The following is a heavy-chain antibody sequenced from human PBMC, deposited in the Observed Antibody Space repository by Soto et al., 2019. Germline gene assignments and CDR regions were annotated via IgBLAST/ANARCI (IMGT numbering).Heavy chain of an antibody. CDR1: GFSFGDYW. Sequence: EVQLVESGGALVQRGGSLRLSCAASGFSFGDYWMSWVRQAPGKGLEWVAHMKKDGSEKYYVDSVKGRFTVSRDNTKNSLYLQMNSLRAEDTAVYYCAKLGSGYYTGLYFDFWGQGTLVIVSS. J-gene: IGHJ4*02. CDR3: AKLGSGYYTGLYFDF. V-gene: IGHV3-7*03. CDR2: MKKDGSEK. D-gene: IGHD3-3*01.